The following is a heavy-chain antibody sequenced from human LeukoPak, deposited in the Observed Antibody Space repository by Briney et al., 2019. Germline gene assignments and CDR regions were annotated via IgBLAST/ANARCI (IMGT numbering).Heavy chain of an antibody. CDR1: GFTFKDYD. V-gene: IGHV3-13*01. CDR3: VRQPDRGRYGFDH. Sequence: GGSLRLSCVVSGFTFKDYDIHWVRQTTGKGLEWVSAIGSGGYTYYADSVRGRFTISREDAETSLSLQMNNLRAEDTAVYYCVRQPDRGRYGFDHWGQGTLVTVSS. CDR2: IGSGGYT. D-gene: IGHD1-1*01. J-gene: IGHJ4*02.